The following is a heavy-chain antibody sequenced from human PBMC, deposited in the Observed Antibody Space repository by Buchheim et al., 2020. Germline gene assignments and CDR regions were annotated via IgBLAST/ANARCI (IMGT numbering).Heavy chain of an antibody. CDR2: VGSGHHT. CDR1: GFSFSPFG. V-gene: IGHV3-21*01. J-gene: IGHJ4*02. D-gene: IGHD6-19*01. CDR3: ARDFSGWSRDY. Sequence: DVQLVESEGGLVMPGESLTLSCVTSGFSFSPFGMTWVRQAPGKGLEWVATVGSGHHTFYADLVEGRFTVSRDNARSSVYLPPNSLRAEDTAVYFCARDFSGWSRDYWGQGTL.